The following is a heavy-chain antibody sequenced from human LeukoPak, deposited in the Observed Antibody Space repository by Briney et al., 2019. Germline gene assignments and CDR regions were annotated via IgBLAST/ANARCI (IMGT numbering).Heavy chain of an antibody. CDR3: AREGASGSFDY. J-gene: IGHJ4*02. D-gene: IGHD3-16*01. V-gene: IGHV4-59*01. CDR1: GDSIKSYY. CDR2: FYYSGAT. Sequence: PSETLSLTCTVSGDSIKSYYWAWIRQPPGKGLEWLGDFYYSGATHLNPSLKSRVTISVDTSKNHFSLNLNSVTAADTAVYYCAREGASGSFDYWGQGTLVTVSS.